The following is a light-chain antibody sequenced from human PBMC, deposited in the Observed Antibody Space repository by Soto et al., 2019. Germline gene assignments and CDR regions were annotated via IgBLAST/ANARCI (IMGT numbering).Light chain of an antibody. Sequence: QSVLTQPPSASGSPGQSVTISCTGTSSEVGNYDYVSWYQQHPGKAPKLIIYEVSYRPSGVPNRFSGSKSGNTASLSVSGLQPEDEADYYCNSYGGRNNYVFGTGTKVTVL. CDR2: EVS. V-gene: IGLV2-8*01. CDR1: SSEVGNYDY. CDR3: NSYGGRNNYV. J-gene: IGLJ1*01.